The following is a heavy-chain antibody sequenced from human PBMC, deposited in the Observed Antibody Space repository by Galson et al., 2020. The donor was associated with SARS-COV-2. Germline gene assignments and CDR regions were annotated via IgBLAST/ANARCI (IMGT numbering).Heavy chain of an antibody. CDR1: GGPITSSPYY. Sequence: ASETLSLTCAVSGGPITSSPYYWGWISQPPGTGLEWIGTIYLTRPPYYNPPLKSRVTISADTSKNQFSLRLTSVPAADTAVYYCARGPIVVVPAAITHWGQGILVTVSS. CDR3: ARGPIVVVPAAITH. J-gene: IGHJ4*02. V-gene: IGHV4-39*01. D-gene: IGHD2-2*02. CDR2: IYLTRPP.